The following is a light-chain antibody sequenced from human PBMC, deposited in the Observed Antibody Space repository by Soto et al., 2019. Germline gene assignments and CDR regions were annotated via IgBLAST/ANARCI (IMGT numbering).Light chain of an antibody. CDR1: QSVSSSY. CDR2: GAS. Sequence: EIGLTQSPGTLSLSPGERATLSCRASQSVSSSYLAWYQQKPGQAPRLLIYGASSRATGIPDRFSGSGAGRHFSLTISRLEPEDFAAYYCRQYDSSPYTFGQGTKLEIK. J-gene: IGKJ2*01. CDR3: RQYDSSPYT. V-gene: IGKV3-20*01.